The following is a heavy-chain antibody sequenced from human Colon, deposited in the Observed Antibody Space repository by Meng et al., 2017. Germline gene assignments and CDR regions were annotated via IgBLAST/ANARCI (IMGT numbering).Heavy chain of an antibody. J-gene: IGHJ5*02. CDR3: ARVQRFCTGGICSNWFDP. CDR1: VGSMSGYY. D-gene: IGHD2-15*01. V-gene: IGHV4-4*07. Sequence: QVRRQGSGPGRVKPSRPLPLTCTVSVGSMSGYYWNWIRQPAGKGLEWIGHIYSSGRTNYNPSLKSRVTISVDSSKNQFSLNLTSVTAADTAVYFCARVQRFCTGGICSNWFDPWGQGTLVTVSS. CDR2: IYSSGRT.